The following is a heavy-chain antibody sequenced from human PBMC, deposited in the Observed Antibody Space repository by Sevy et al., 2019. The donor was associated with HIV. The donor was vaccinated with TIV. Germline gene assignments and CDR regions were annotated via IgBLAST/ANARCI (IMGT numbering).Heavy chain of an antibody. V-gene: IGHV3-33*01. CDR2: IWYDGSNK. J-gene: IGHJ3*02. CDR3: ARDGPAPFYDYVWGSYQHAFDI. Sequence: GGSLRLSCAASGFTFSSYGMHWVRQAPGKGLEWVAFIWYDGSNKYYADSVKGRFTISRDNSKNTLYLQMNSLRAEDTAVYYCARDGPAPFYDYVWGSYQHAFDIWGQGTMVTVSS. CDR1: GFTFSSYG. D-gene: IGHD3-16*02.